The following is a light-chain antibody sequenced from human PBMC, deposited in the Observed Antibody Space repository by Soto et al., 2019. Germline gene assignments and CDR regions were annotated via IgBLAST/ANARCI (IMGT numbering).Light chain of an antibody. V-gene: IGKV3-20*01. CDR1: QSVSSSY. CDR2: GAS. CDR3: QQYSSSRT. Sequence: EIVLTQSPGTLSLSPGERATLSCRASQSVSSSYLAWYQQKPGQAPRPLIYGASNRATGIPDRFSGSGSGTDFTLTISRLEPEDFAVYYCQQYSSSRTFGQGTKGGYQ. J-gene: IGKJ1*01.